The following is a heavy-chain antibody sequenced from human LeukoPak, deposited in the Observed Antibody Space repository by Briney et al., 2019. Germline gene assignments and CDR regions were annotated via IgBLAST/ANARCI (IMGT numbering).Heavy chain of an antibody. CDR2: IDTGGST. Sequence: KPSETLSLTCTVSGGSISNFYWSWVRQPAGKGLEWIGRIDTGGSTYYNASLESRVIMSLDTSKNQFSLKLSSVTVADTAVYYCSRGLGGASYYMDVWGRGTTVTVSS. CDR1: GGSISNFY. D-gene: IGHD3-16*01. J-gene: IGHJ6*03. V-gene: IGHV4-4*07. CDR3: SRGLGGASYYMDV.